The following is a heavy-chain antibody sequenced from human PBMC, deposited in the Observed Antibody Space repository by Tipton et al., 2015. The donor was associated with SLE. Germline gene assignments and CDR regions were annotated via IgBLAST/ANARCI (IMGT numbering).Heavy chain of an antibody. V-gene: IGHV4-34*12. D-gene: IGHD3-16*02. CDR2: MFYTGSA. J-gene: IGHJ4*02. Sequence: TLSLTCAVYGGSFSGYYWSWIRQPPGKGLQWIGAMFYTGSAHYNPSLKGRVSISVDTSKNQFSLRLTSVTAADTAVYYCARDRLGGVIVTTFDYWGQGTLVTVSS. CDR3: ARDRLGGVIVTTFDY. CDR1: GGSFSGYY.